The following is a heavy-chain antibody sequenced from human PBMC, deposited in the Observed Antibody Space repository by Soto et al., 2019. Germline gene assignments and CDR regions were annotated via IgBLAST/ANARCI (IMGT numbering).Heavy chain of an antibody. D-gene: IGHD6-6*01. CDR3: ARGAPYSISLYYFAH. J-gene: IGHJ4*02. CDR2: LYHSGST. V-gene: IGHV4-30-2*01. Sequence: SETLSLTCAVSGGSISSDGYSWSWIRQPPWKGLEWIGYLYHSGSTYYNPSLKSRVTISEDRSKNQFSLKLTSVTAADTAVYYCARGAPYSISLYYFAHWGQGXLVTVYS. CDR1: GGSISSDGYS.